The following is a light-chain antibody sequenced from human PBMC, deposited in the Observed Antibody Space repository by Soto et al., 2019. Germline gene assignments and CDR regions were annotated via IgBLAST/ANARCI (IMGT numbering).Light chain of an antibody. CDR1: QSVSRF. CDR2: DAS. CDR3: QQRTYCPGT. V-gene: IGKV3-11*01. Sequence: EIVLTQSPATLSLSPGERATLSCRASQSVSRFLAWYQQKPGQAPRLLIYDASNRATGIPARFSGSGSGTEFTLTISSLESEDFAVYYCQQRTYCPGTFGQETKVDIK. J-gene: IGKJ1*01.